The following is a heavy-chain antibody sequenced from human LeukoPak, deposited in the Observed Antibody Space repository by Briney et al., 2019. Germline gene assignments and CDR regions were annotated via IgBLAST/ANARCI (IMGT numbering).Heavy chain of an antibody. CDR3: ARERPDYYDSSGYYQDHYFDY. CDR1: GFTFSTYS. Sequence: GGSLRLSCAASGFTFSTYSMNWVRQAPGKGLEWVSSISSSSSYIHYADSVKGRFTISGDNSKNTLYLQMNSLRAEDTAVYYCARERPDYYDSSGYYQDHYFDYWGQGTLVTVSS. V-gene: IGHV3-21*01. J-gene: IGHJ4*02. D-gene: IGHD3-22*01. CDR2: ISSSSSYI.